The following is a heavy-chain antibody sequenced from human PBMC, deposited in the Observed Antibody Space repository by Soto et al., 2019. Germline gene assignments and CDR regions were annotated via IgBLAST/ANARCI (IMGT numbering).Heavy chain of an antibody. CDR1: GFTFSSYS. D-gene: IGHD3-10*01. J-gene: IGHJ4*02. CDR2: ISSSSSTI. Sequence: GGSLRLSCAASGFTFSSYSMNWVRQAPGKGLEWVSYISSSSSTIYYADSVKGRFTISRDNAKNSLYLQMNSLRDEDTAVYYCARESTSYYGSGSYYIDYWGQGTLVTVSS. CDR3: ARESTSYYGSGSYYIDY. V-gene: IGHV3-48*02.